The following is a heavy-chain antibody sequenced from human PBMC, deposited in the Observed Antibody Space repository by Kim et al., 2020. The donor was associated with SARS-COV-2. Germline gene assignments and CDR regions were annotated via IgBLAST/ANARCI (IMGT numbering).Heavy chain of an antibody. CDR2: IVVGSGNT. Sequence: SVKVSCKASGFTFTSSAVQWVRQARGQRLEWIGWIVVGSGNTNYAQKFQERVTITRDMSTSTAYMELSSLRSEDTAVYYCAADPDYDSSGYYGGDYWGQGTLVTVSS. D-gene: IGHD3-22*01. CDR1: GFTFTSSA. J-gene: IGHJ4*02. V-gene: IGHV1-58*01. CDR3: AADPDYDSSGYYGGDY.